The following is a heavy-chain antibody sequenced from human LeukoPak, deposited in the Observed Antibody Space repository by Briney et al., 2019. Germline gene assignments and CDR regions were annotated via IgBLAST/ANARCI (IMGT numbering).Heavy chain of an antibody. D-gene: IGHD1-26*01. CDR3: ARKLRLGGNWFDP. Sequence: SVKVSCKASGGTFSSYAISWVRQAPGQGLEWMGGIIPIFGTANYAQKFQGRVTFTADESTSTAYMELSSLRSEDTALYYCARKLRLGGNWFDPWGQGTLVTVSS. CDR1: GGTFSSYA. V-gene: IGHV1-69*13. J-gene: IGHJ5*02. CDR2: IIPIFGTA.